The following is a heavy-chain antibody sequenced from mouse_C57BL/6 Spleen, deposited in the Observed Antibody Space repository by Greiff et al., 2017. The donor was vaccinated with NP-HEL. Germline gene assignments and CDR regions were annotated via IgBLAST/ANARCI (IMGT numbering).Heavy chain of an antibody. CDR1: GFTFSDYY. D-gene: IGHD4-1*01. J-gene: IGHJ2*01. CDR2: INYDGSST. CDR3: ARGETGTPFDY. V-gene: IGHV5-16*01. Sequence: EVKVVESEGGLVQPGSSMKLSCTASGFTFSDYYMAWVRQVPEKGLEWVANINYDGSSTYYLDSLKSRFIISRDNAKNILYLQMSSLKSEDTATYYCARGETGTPFDYWGQGTTLTVSS.